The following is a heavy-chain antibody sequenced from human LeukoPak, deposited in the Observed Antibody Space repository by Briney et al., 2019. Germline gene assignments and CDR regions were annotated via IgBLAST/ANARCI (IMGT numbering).Heavy chain of an antibody. CDR2: ISSSGSTI. D-gene: IGHD3-3*01. J-gene: IGHJ4*02. Sequence: GGSLRLSCAASGFTFSSYEMNWVRQAPGKGLEWVSYISSSGSTIYYADSVKGRFTISRGNAKNSLYLQMNSLRAEDTAVYYCASSPLYDFWSGYSLDYWGQGTLVTVSS. CDR1: GFTFSSYE. V-gene: IGHV3-48*03. CDR3: ASSPLYDFWSGYSLDY.